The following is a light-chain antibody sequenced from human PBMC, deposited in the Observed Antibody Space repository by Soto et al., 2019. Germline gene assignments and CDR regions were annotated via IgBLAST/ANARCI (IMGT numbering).Light chain of an antibody. CDR3: QQRSNWPRT. V-gene: IGKV3-11*01. Sequence: EIVLTQSPATLSLSPGERATLSCRASQSVSSHLAWYQQKPGQAPRLLIYDASNRATGIPARFSGSVSGSDLTLTISSLEPEDFAVYYCQQRSNWPRTFGQGTKLEIK. J-gene: IGKJ2*01. CDR2: DAS. CDR1: QSVSSH.